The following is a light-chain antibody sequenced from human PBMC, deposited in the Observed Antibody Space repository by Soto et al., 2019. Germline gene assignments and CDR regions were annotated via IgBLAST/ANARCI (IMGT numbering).Light chain of an antibody. Sequence: QAVVTQEPSLTVSPGGPVTPPCAPSIGPVPSGNYPSWFQQKPGQPPRTLIHTTNNKHPWTPARFSGSLLGGKAALTLSGVQPEDEADYYCLLYYGGAQLVFGGGTKLTVL. CDR3: LLYYGGAQLV. J-gene: IGLJ3*02. V-gene: IGLV7-43*01. CDR1: IGPVPSGNY. CDR2: TTN.